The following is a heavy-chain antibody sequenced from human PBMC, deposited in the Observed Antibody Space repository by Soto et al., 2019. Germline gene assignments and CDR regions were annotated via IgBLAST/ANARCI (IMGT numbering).Heavy chain of an antibody. J-gene: IGHJ4*02. CDR3: ARDGSGYSLD. Sequence: EVQLVESGGGLVQPGGSLRLSWAASGFTLSGNWMSWLRQAPGKGLEWVANIKPDGSEKNYVGSVTGRFTISRDDAKNLLYLQMNSLRGEDTAVYYCARDGSGYSLDWGQGILVTVSS. CDR1: GFTLSGNW. D-gene: IGHD5-12*01. CDR2: IKPDGSEK. V-gene: IGHV3-7*01.